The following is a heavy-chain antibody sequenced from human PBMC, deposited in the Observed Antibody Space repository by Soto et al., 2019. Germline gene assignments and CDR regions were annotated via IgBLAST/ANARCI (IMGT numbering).Heavy chain of an antibody. CDR1: GGSISSGGYY. Sequence: QVQLQESGPGLVKPSQTLSLTCTVSGGSISSGGYYWSWIRQHPGKGLEWIGYIYYSGSTYYNQSLKSRVTISVDTSKNQFSLKLSSVTAADTAVYYCASTVQTYYYGSGSYYRWGDAFDIWGQGTMVTVSS. CDR2: IYYSGST. V-gene: IGHV4-31*03. CDR3: ASTVQTYYYGSGSYYRWGDAFDI. J-gene: IGHJ3*02. D-gene: IGHD3-10*01.